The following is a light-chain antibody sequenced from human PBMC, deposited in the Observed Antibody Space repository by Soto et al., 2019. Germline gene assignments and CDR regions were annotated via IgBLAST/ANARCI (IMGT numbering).Light chain of an antibody. V-gene: IGLV2-8*01. CDR3: NSYGGSDNFV. CDR2: DVS. CDR1: TRDIGGYNY. Sequence: QSALTQPPSASGSPGQSVTISCTGTTRDIGGYNYVSWYQQYPGKAPKLLIYDVSRRPSGVHDRFSGSKSGNTASLTVSGLQAEDEADYYCNSYGGSDNFVFGTGTKLTVL. J-gene: IGLJ1*01.